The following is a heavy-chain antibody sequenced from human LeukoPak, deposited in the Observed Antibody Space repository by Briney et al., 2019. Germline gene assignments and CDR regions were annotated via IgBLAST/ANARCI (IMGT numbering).Heavy chain of an antibody. CDR1: GFTFSSYS. J-gene: IGHJ1*01. Sequence: GGSLRLSCAASGFTFSSYSMNWVRQAPGKGLEWVSSISSSSSYIYYADSVKGRFTISRDNAKNSLYLQMNSLRAEDTAVYYCTRGPSHSSSSPYFQHWGQGTLVTVSS. CDR3: TRGPSHSSSSPYFQH. D-gene: IGHD6-6*01. V-gene: IGHV3-21*01. CDR2: ISSSSSYI.